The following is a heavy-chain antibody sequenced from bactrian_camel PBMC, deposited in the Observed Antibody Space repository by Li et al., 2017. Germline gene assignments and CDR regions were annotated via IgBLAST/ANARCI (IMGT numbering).Heavy chain of an antibody. CDR1: GLTFDDYN. V-gene: IGHV3S60*01. Sequence: VQLVESGGGLVQEGSSLRLSCTPSGLTFDDYNMAWYRQAPGKEREGVSCISWSGRDSYYVDSAKGRFTISRDNTKSTVYLQLNSLKTEDMAIYYCASVGEVYYKYWGQGTQVTVS. CDR2: ISWSGRDS. J-gene: IGHJ4*01. CDR3: ASVGEVYYKY. D-gene: IGHD3*01.